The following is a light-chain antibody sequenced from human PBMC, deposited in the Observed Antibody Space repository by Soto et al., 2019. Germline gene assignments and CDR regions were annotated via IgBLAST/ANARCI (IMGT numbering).Light chain of an antibody. CDR2: GAS. V-gene: IGKV3-20*01. CDR3: QQYVSTPPYT. J-gene: IGKJ2*01. CDR1: QSFSSNY. Sequence: EIVLTQSPGTLSLSPGERATLSCRTSQSFSSNYLAWYQQKSGQPPRLLIYGASSRATGIPDRFSGSGSGTDFTLTISRLEPEDFAVYYCQQYVSTPPYTFGQGTKLEIK.